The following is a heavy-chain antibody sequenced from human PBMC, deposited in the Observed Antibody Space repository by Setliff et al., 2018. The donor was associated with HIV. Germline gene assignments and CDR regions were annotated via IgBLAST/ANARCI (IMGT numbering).Heavy chain of an antibody. CDR2: INPNSGGT. V-gene: IGHV1-2*04. CDR3: ARLFGSYNWFDP. CDR1: GYTFSDYY. D-gene: IGHD1-26*01. Sequence: ASVKVSCKASGYTFSDYYLHWVRQAPGQGLEWMGWINPNSGGTNYAQKFQGWVTMTRDTSISTAYMELSRLRSDDTAVYYCARLFGSYNWFDPWGQGTLVTVSS. J-gene: IGHJ5*02.